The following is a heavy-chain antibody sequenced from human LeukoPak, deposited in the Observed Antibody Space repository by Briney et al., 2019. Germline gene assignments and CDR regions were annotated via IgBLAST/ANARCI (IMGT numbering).Heavy chain of an antibody. D-gene: IGHD3-22*01. V-gene: IGHV3-53*01. CDR3: ARDPYYYDSSGYPGGNAFDI. Sequence: PGGSLRLSCAASGFTVSSNYMSWVRQAPGKGLEWASVIYSGGSTYYADSVKGRFTISRDNSKNTLYLQMNSLRAEDTAVYYCARDPYYYDSSGYPGGNAFDIWGQGTMVTVSS. CDR1: GFTVSSNY. CDR2: IYSGGST. J-gene: IGHJ3*02.